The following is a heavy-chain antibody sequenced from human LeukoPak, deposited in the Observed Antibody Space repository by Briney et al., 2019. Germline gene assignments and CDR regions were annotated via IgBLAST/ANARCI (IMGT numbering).Heavy chain of an antibody. D-gene: IGHD3-22*01. Sequence: SETLSLTCTVSGGSISSYYWSWIRQSPGKGLEWIGEIDHSGSTNYNPSLKSRVSITVDTSKNQFSLNLTSVTAADTAVYYCARRVTIIVVVFDSWGQGTLATVSS. CDR2: IDHSGST. CDR1: GGSISSYY. J-gene: IGHJ4*02. V-gene: IGHV4-34*01. CDR3: ARRVTIIVVVFDS.